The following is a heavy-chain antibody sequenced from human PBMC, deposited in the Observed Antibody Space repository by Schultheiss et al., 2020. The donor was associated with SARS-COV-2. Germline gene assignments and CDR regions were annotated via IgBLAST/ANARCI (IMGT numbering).Heavy chain of an antibody. Sequence: GESLKISCKGSGYSFTSYWIGWVRQMPGKGLEWMGIIYPGDSDTRYSPSFQGQVTISADKSISTAYLQWSSLGASDTAMYYCARQEGYCSSTSCYTPFDYWGQGTLVTVSS. D-gene: IGHD2-2*02. CDR1: GYSFTSYW. J-gene: IGHJ4*02. CDR2: IYPGDSDT. V-gene: IGHV5-51*01. CDR3: ARQEGYCSSTSCYTPFDY.